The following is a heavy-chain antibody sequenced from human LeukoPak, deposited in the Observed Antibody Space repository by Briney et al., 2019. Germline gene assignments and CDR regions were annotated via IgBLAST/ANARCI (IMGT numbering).Heavy chain of an antibody. D-gene: IGHD6-6*01. CDR1: GYTFTGYY. CDR3: ARVGFGIAARPFDY. Sequence: ASVKVSCKASGYTFTGYYMHWVRQAPGQGLEWMGWINPNSGGTNYAQKFQGRVTMTRDTSISTAYMELSRLRSDDTAVYYCARVGFGIAARPFDYWGQGTLVTVSS. J-gene: IGHJ4*02. CDR2: INPNSGGT. V-gene: IGHV1-2*02.